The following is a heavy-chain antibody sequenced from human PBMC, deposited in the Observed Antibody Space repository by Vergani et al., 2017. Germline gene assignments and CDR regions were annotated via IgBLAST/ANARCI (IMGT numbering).Heavy chain of an antibody. D-gene: IGHD3-10*01. CDR2: IIPIFGTA. J-gene: IGHJ5*02. V-gene: IGHV1-69*01. CDR1: GGTFSSYA. CDR3: GGDLWEYYGAARGFDP. Sequence: QVQLVQSGAEVKKPGSSVKVSCKASGGTFSSYAISWVRQAPGQGLEGMGGIIPIFGTANYAQKFQGGVTITADESTHTAYMELSSLRSEDTAVYYCGGDLWEYYGAARGFDPWGQGTLVTVSS.